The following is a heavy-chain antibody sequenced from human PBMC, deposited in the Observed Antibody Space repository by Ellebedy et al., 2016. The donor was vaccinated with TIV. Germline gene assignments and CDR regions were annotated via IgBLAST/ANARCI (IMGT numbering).Heavy chain of an antibody. V-gene: IGHV3-23*01. CDR1: GFTFVSHA. Sequence: PGGSLRLSCAASGFTFVSHAMTWVRQAPGTGLEWVSAINGRGGTTYYADSVKGRFTISRDNSENTLYLQMNSLRADDTAVYYCAKEARVADYWGQGTLVTVSS. CDR2: INGRGGTT. CDR3: AKEARVADY. J-gene: IGHJ4*02. D-gene: IGHD2-15*01.